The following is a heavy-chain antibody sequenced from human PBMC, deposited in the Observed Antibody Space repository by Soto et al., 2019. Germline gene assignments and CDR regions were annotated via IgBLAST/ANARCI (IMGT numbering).Heavy chain of an antibody. J-gene: IGHJ4*02. D-gene: IGHD2-21*01. CDR1: GYTFTNHG. Sequence: GASVKASCKASGYTFTNHGISWVRQAPGQGLEWVGWVSGYNDKTKSAQKFQGRVTMTTDTSTSTAYMELRSLRSDDTAVYYCARDFYPVAYFFDYWGQGTLVTVSS. CDR3: ARDFYPVAYFFDY. V-gene: IGHV1-18*04. CDR2: VSGYNDKT.